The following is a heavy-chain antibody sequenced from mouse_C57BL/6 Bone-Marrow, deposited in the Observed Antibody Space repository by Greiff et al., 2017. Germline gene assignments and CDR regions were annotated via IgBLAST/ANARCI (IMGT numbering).Heavy chain of an antibody. CDR1: GYTFTSYG. CDR2: IYPRSGNT. D-gene: IGHD1-1*01. CDR3: ARGGKYYYGSSSHWYFDV. J-gene: IGHJ1*03. V-gene: IGHV1-81*01. Sequence: QVQLKQSGAELARPGASVKLSCKASGYTFTSYGISWVKQRTGQGLEWIGEIYPRSGNTYYNEKFKGKATLTADKSSSTAYMELRSLTSEDSAVYFCARGGKYYYGSSSHWYFDVWGTGTTVTVSS.